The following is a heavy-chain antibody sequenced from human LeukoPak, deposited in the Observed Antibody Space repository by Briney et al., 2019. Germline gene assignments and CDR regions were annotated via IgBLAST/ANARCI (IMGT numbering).Heavy chain of an antibody. CDR2: ISGSGGST. Sequence: PGGSLRLSCAASGFTFSSYAMSWVRQTPGKGLEWVSAISGSGGSTYYADSVKGRFTISRDNSKNTLYLQMSSLRAEDTAVYYCAKDMQLWVVGYFDLWGRGTLVTVSS. CDR3: AKDMQLWVVGYFDL. J-gene: IGHJ2*01. D-gene: IGHD5-18*01. CDR1: GFTFSSYA. V-gene: IGHV3-23*01.